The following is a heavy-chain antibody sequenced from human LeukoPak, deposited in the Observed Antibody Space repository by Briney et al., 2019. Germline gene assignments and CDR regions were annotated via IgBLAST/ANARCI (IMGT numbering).Heavy chain of an antibody. CDR3: ARDWSHAIDY. J-gene: IGHJ4*02. CDR2: IRSDGSDT. Sequence: GGTLRLSCAASGFTFGTYAMSWVRQAPGKGLEWVSRIRSDGSDTRYAESVKGRFTISRDNAKNTLYLQMNSLRAEDTAVYYCARDWSHAIDYWGQGTLVTVSS. CDR1: GFTFGTYA. V-gene: IGHV3-74*01. D-gene: IGHD2-2*01.